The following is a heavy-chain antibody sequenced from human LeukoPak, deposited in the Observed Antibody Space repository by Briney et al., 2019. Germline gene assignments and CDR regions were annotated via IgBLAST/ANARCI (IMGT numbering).Heavy chain of an antibody. CDR1: GFTFSRYW. Sequence: QPGGSLRLSCAASGFTFSRYWMHWVRQAPGKGPVWVSRINSDGSSTSYADSVKGRFTISRDNAKNTLYLQMNSLRAEGTAVYYCARESLTDIVVVGAFDIWGQGTMVTVSS. J-gene: IGHJ3*02. D-gene: IGHD2-15*01. V-gene: IGHV3-74*01. CDR3: ARESLTDIVVVGAFDI. CDR2: INSDGSST.